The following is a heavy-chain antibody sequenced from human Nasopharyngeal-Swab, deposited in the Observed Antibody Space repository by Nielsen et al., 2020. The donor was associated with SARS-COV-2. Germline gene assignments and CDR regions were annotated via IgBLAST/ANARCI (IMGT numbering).Heavy chain of an antibody. D-gene: IGHD5-12*01. V-gene: IGHV4-30-2*01. J-gene: IGHJ6*03. CDR3: ARGSAQYSGYDIGHYYYYYMDV. Sequence: RQAPGKGLEWIGYIYHSGSTYYNPSLKSRVTISVDRSKNQFSLKLSSVTAADTAVYYCARGSAQYSGYDIGHYYYYYMDVWGKGTTGTVSS. CDR2: IYHSGST.